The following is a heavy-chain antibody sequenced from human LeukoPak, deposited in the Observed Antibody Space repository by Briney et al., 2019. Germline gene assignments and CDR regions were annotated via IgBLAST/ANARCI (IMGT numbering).Heavy chain of an antibody. D-gene: IGHD5-12*01. Sequence: PGGSLRLSCAASGLTFSRSWMHWVRHAPGEGLVWVSRIKSDESSTTYADSVKGRFTISRDNAKNTVYLQVNSLRVEDTAVYYCARDGEAASGYASGGFDSWGQGTLVTVSS. CDR1: GLTFSRSW. J-gene: IGHJ4*02. CDR3: ARDGEAASGYASGGFDS. CDR2: IKSDESST. V-gene: IGHV3-74*01.